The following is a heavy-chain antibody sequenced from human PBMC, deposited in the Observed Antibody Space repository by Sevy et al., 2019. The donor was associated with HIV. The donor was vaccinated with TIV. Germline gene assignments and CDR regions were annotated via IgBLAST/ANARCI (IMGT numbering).Heavy chain of an antibody. Sequence: GGSLRLSCAASGFTFSDYYMGWVRQAPGKGLEWVANIKQDGSQKKYVDSVKGRFTISRDNAKNSLYLQMNRLRVDDTAVYYCARELWPGDYWGQGTLVTVSS. CDR2: IKQDGSQK. J-gene: IGHJ4*02. CDR1: GFTFSDYY. D-gene: IGHD2-21*01. V-gene: IGHV3-7*01. CDR3: ARELWPGDY.